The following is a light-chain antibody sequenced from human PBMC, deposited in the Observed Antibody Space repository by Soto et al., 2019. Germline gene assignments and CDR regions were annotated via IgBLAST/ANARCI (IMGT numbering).Light chain of an antibody. CDR3: QQYDRYST. CDR2: KAS. V-gene: IGKV1-5*03. J-gene: IGKJ3*01. CDR1: QSINSW. Sequence: DIPMTQSPSTLSASVGDRVTITCRAGQSINSWLAWYQQKPGRAPKLLIYKASTLESGVPSRFSGSGSGTEFTLTISSLQPDDFATYYCQQYDRYSTFGPGTKVEIK.